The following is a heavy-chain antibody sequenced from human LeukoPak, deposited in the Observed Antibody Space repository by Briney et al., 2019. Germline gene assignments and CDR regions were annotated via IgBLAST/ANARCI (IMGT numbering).Heavy chain of an antibody. CDR1: GFTFSSYW. CDR3: ARARPPKYYYYMDV. Sequence: GGSLRLSCAASGFTFSSYWMHWVRQTPGKGLIYISCINNDGSSANYADSVKGRFTISRDNSKNTLYLQMNSLRAEDTAVYYCARARPPKYYYYMDVRGKGTTVTISS. J-gene: IGHJ6*03. CDR2: INNDGSSA. V-gene: IGHV3-74*01.